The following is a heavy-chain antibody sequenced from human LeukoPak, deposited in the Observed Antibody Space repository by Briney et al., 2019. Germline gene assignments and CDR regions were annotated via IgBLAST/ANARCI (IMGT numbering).Heavy chain of an antibody. D-gene: IGHD3-10*01. CDR3: AREYPPVKIDY. V-gene: IGHV3-30-3*01. J-gene: IGHJ4*02. CDR2: ISYDGSNK. Sequence: PGGSLRLSCAASGFTFSSYAMHWVRQAPGKGLEWVAVISYDGSNKYYADSVKGRFTISRDNSKNTLYLQMNSLRAEDTAVYYCAREYPPVKIDYWGQGTLVTVSS. CDR1: GFTFSSYA.